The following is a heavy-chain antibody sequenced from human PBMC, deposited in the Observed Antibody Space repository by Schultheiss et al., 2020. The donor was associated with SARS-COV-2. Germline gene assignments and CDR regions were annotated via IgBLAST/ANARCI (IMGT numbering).Heavy chain of an antibody. CDR1: GFSLSNARMG. D-gene: IGHD5-24*01. CDR2: IFSNDEK. J-gene: IGHJ6*03. CDR3: ARLVGDGYNLGGKYYYYYVDG. V-gene: IGHV2-26*01. Sequence: SGPTLVKPTQTLTLTCTVSGFSLSNARMGVSWIRQPPGKALEWLAHIFSNDEKSYSTSLKSRLTISKDTSKSQVVLTMTNMDPVDTATYYCARLVGDGYNLGGKYYYYYVDGWGKGTTVTVSS.